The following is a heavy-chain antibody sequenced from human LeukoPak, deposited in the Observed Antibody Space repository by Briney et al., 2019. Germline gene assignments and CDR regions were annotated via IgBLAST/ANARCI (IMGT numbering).Heavy chain of an antibody. V-gene: IGHV1-69*01. CDR2: IIPIFGTA. Sequence: GASVKVSCKASGGTFSSYAISWVRQAPGQGLEWMGGIIPIFGTANYAQKFQGRVTITADESTSTAYMELSSLRSEDTAVYYCARGDLYCSSTNCSYYFNYWGRGTLVTVSS. D-gene: IGHD2-2*01. CDR1: GGTFSSYA. CDR3: ARGDLYCSSTNCSYYFNY. J-gene: IGHJ4*02.